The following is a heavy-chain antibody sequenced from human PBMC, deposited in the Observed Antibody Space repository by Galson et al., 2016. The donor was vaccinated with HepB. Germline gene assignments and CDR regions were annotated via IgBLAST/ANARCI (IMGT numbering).Heavy chain of an antibody. CDR1: SGSISSRFW. CDR3: TRGRGAAAY. J-gene: IGHJ4*02. D-gene: IGHD1-26*01. V-gene: IGHV4/OR15-8*01. CDR2: VSRSGRT. Sequence: SETLSLTCVVSSGSISSRFWWGWVRQTPGKGLEWIGEVSRSGRTIYNPSLQSRVTLSVDNSRNQISLKLIPVTAADTAIYYCTRGRGAAAYWVRGTLVTVPS.